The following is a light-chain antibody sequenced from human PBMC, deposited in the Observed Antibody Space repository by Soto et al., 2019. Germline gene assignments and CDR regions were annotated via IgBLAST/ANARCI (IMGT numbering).Light chain of an antibody. Sequence: EIVLTQSPATLSSTPGERATLSCRASQSVRSYLAWYQQKPGQAPRLLIYDASNRATGIPARFSGSGSGTDFTLTINSLEPEDFAVYYCQHRYNWLITFGQGTRLEIK. V-gene: IGKV3-11*01. CDR2: DAS. J-gene: IGKJ5*01. CDR3: QHRYNWLIT. CDR1: QSVRSY.